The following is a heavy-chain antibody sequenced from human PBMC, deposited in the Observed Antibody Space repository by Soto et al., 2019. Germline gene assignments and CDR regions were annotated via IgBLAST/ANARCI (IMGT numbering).Heavy chain of an antibody. Sequence: EVQLVESGGDLVQSGGSLRLSCAVSGFTFNNYWMSWVRQVPGKGLEWVANINQDGSVKYYGDSVKGRFAISRDNAKNSLYLQMNGLRAEDPAVYYGARIGYSSSSTDYWGQGTLVTVSS. J-gene: IGHJ4*02. CDR3: ARIGYSSSSTDY. CDR2: INQDGSVK. V-gene: IGHV3-7*05. CDR1: GFTFNNYW. D-gene: IGHD6-6*01.